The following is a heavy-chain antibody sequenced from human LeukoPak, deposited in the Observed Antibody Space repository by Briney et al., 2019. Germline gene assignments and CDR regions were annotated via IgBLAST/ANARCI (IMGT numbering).Heavy chain of an antibody. V-gene: IGHV5-51*01. Sequence: GESLKISCKTSGFTFTTHWIAWVRQMPGEGLELMGIIFPGDSDTNYSPSFQGQVTISADKSSNTAYLQWSSLKASDTAMYYCARLGIAVAGDYWGQGTLVTVSS. J-gene: IGHJ4*02. CDR3: ARLGIAVAGDY. CDR2: IFPGDSDT. D-gene: IGHD6-19*01. CDR1: GFTFTTHW.